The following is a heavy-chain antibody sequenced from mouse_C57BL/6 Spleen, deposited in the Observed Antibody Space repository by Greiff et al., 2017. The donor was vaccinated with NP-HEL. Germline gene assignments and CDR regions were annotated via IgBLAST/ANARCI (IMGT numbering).Heavy chain of an antibody. Sequence: DVMLVESGGGLVKPGGSLKLSCAASGFTFSDYGMHWVRQAPEKGLEWVAYISSGSSTIYYADTVKGRFTISRDNAKNTLFLQMTSLRSEDTAMYYCARDGLPYYFDYWGQGTTLTVSS. D-gene: IGHD2-4*01. CDR3: ARDGLPYYFDY. J-gene: IGHJ2*01. CDR1: GFTFSDYG. V-gene: IGHV5-17*01. CDR2: ISSGSSTI.